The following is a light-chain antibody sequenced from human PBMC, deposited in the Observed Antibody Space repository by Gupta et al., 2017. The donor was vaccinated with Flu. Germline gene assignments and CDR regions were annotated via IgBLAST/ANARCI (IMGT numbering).Light chain of an antibody. CDR3: QQSYSTPQT. V-gene: IGKV1-39*01. CDR2: AAS. Sequence: DIQMTQSPSSLSASVGDRVTITCRASQSISSYLNWYQQKPGKAPKLLIYAASSLQSGVPSRFSGSGSGTDVTLTISSLQPEDFSTDYCQQSYSTPQTFGQGTKVEIK. CDR1: QSISSY. J-gene: IGKJ1*01.